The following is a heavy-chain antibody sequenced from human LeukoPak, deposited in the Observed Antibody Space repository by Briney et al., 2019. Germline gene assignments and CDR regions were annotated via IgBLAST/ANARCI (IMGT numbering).Heavy chain of an antibody. CDR3: ARGQRITMTD. Sequence: SETLSLTCAVYGGSFSAYYWSWIRQPPGRGLEWIGEINHSGSTNYNPSLKSRVAISVDTSRNQFSLRLSSVTAADTAVYYCARGQRITMTDWGQGTLVTVSS. D-gene: IGHD3-22*01. V-gene: IGHV4-34*01. CDR2: INHSGST. J-gene: IGHJ4*02. CDR1: GGSFSAYY.